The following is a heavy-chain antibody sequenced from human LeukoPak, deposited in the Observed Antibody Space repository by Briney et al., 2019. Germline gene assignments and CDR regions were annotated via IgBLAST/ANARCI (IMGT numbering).Heavy chain of an antibody. D-gene: IGHD2-15*01. V-gene: IGHV1-18*01. CDR3: ARDQGVGRLGYYFDY. J-gene: IGHJ4*02. Sequence: ASVKVSCKASGYTFTSYGISWVRQAPGQGLEWMGWISAYNGNTNYAQKLQGRVTMTTDTSTSTAYMELRSLRSDGTAVYYCARDQGVGRLGYYFDYWGQGTLVTVSS. CDR2: ISAYNGNT. CDR1: GYTFTSYG.